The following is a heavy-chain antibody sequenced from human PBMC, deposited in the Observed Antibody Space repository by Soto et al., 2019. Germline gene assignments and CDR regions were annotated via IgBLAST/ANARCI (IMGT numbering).Heavy chain of an antibody. J-gene: IGHJ6*02. CDR1: GFTFSSYG. V-gene: IGHV3-30*03. CDR2: ISYDGSNK. CDR3: AEGVGEGFLEWSTMDV. Sequence: QVQLVESGGGVVQPGRSLRLSCAASGFTFSSYGMHWVRQAPGKGLERVAVISYDGSNKYYADSVKGRFTISRDNSKNTLYLQMNSLRAEDTAVYYCAEGVGEGFLEWSTMDVWGQGTTVTVSS. D-gene: IGHD3-3*01.